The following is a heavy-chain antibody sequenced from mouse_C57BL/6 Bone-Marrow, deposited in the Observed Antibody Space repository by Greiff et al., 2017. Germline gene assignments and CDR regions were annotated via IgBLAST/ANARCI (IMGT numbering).Heavy chain of an antibody. CDR3: ARKDWDDYAMDY. CDR1: GYTFTSYW. V-gene: IGHV1-69*01. CDR2: IDPSDSYT. Sequence: QVHVKQPGAELVMPGASVKLSCKASGYTFTSYWMHWVKQRPGQGLEWIGEIDPSDSYTNYNQKFKGKSTLTVDKSSSTAYMQLSSLTSEDSAVYYCARKDWDDYAMDYWGQGTSVTVSS. J-gene: IGHJ4*01. D-gene: IGHD4-1*01.